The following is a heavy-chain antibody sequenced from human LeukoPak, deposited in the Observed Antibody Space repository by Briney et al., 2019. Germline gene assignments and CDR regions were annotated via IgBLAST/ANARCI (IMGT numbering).Heavy chain of an antibody. CDR2: IIPIFGTA. J-gene: IGHJ5*02. V-gene: IGHV1-69*05. CDR1: GGTFSSYA. Sequence: SVKVSCKASGGTFSSYAIIWVRQAPGQGLEWMGGIIPIFGTANYAQKFQGRVTITTDESTSTAYMELSSLRSEDTAVYYCARAVAYCGGDCYSVRGWFDPWGQGTLVTVSS. D-gene: IGHD2-21*02. CDR3: ARAVAYCGGDCYSVRGWFDP.